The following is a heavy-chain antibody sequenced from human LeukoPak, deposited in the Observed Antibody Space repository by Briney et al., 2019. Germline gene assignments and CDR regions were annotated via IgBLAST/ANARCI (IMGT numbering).Heavy chain of an antibody. J-gene: IGHJ5*02. CDR1: GGSISSYY. CDR3: ARHSGYALYNWFDP. V-gene: IGHV4-59*08. Sequence: TSETLSLTCTVSGGSISSYYWSWIRQPPGKGLEWIGYIYYSGSTNYNPSLKSRVTISVDTSKNQFSLKLSSVTAADTAVYYCARHSGYALYNWFDPWGQGTLVTVSS. CDR2: IYYSGST. D-gene: IGHD5-12*01.